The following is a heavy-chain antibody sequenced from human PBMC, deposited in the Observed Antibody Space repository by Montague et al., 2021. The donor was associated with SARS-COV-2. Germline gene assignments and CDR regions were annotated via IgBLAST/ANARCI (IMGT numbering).Heavy chain of an antibody. D-gene: IGHD6-13*01. CDR2: IDWDDDK. V-gene: IGHV2-70*01. CDR3: ARMPIAAAGTLGKYYYYGMDV. Sequence: PALGKPTQTLTLTCTFSGFSLSTSGMCVSWIRQPPGKALEWLALIDWDDDKYYSTSLKTRLTISKDTSKNQVVLTMTNMDPVDTATYYCARMPIAAAGTLGKYYYYGMDVWGQGTTVAVSS. J-gene: IGHJ6*01. CDR1: GFSLSTSGMC.